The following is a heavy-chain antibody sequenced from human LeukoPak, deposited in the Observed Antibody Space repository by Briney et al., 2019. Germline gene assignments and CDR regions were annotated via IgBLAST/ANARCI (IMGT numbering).Heavy chain of an antibody. CDR3: ARDASISDFSSGYFN. CDR2: IYTSGST. J-gene: IGHJ4*02. V-gene: IGHV4-4*07. Sequence: PSETLSLTCTVSGGSISSYYWSWIRQPAGKGLEWIGRIYTSGSTSYNPSLKSRVTMSVDTSKNQFSLKLSSVTAADTAVYYCARDASISDFSSGYFNWGQGTLVTVSS. D-gene: IGHD3-3*01. CDR1: GGSISSYY.